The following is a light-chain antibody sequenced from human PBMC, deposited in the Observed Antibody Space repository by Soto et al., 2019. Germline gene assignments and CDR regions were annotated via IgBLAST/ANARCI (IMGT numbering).Light chain of an antibody. V-gene: IGLV2-11*01. CDR1: SSDFGGYKY. CDR3: CSYVGGWV. J-gene: IGLJ3*02. CDR2: DVS. Sequence: QSALTQPRSVSGSPGQSVSISCAGTSSDFGGYKYVSWYQQHPGKAPKLMIFDVSERPSGVPDRFSGSKSGNTASLTISGLRAEDEADYFCCSYVGGWVFDGGTKVTVL.